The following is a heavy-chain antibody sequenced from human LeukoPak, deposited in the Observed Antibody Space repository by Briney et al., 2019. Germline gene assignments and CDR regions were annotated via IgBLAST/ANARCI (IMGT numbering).Heavy chain of an antibody. Sequence: PGGSLRLSCAASGFTFSSYGMHWVRQAPGKGLEWVAVISYDGSNKYYADSVKGRFTISRDNSKNTLYLQMNSLRAENTAVYYCAKDSPPNRRTFRAVAGNIDYWGQGTLVTVSS. CDR3: AKDSPPNRRTFRAVAGNIDY. V-gene: IGHV3-30*18. CDR2: ISYDGSNK. D-gene: IGHD6-19*01. J-gene: IGHJ4*02. CDR1: GFTFSSYG.